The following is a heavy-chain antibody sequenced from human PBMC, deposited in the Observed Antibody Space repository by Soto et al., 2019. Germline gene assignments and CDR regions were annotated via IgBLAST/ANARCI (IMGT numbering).Heavy chain of an antibody. V-gene: IGHV3-43D*04. D-gene: IGHD6-19*01. Sequence: GGSLRLSCAASGFKFGDFAMYWVRQAPGKGLEWVSLNSWDGGGRYYSDAVKGRFTVSRDNSKNTLYLEMNSLRVEDTAVYFCAKDIGGSTGWYGGMDVWGRGTTVTVSS. CDR3: AKDIGGSTGWYGGMDV. J-gene: IGHJ6*02. CDR1: GFKFGDFA. CDR2: NSWDGGGR.